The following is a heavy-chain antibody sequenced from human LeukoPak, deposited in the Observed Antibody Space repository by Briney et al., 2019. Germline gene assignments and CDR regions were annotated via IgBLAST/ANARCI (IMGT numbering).Heavy chain of an antibody. CDR2: ISSSSSYI. CDR1: GFTFSSYS. CDR3: ARGGSSSSIDY. Sequence: GGSLRLSCAASGFTFSSYSMNWVRQAPGKGLEWVSSISSSSSYIYYADSVKGRFTISRDNAKNSLYPQMNSLRAEDTAVYYCARGGSSSSIDYWGQGTLVTVSS. V-gene: IGHV3-21*01. D-gene: IGHD6-6*01. J-gene: IGHJ4*02.